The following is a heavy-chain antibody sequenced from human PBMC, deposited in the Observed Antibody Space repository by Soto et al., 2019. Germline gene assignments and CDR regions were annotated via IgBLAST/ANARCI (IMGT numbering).Heavy chain of an antibody. V-gene: IGHV3-23*01. D-gene: IGHD6-13*01. J-gene: IGHJ1*01. Sequence: HPGGSLRLSCEASGFTFSSYGMSWVRQAPGKGLEWVSGISGGGGTTYYADSVKGRFTISRDNSKNTLYLQVNSLRAEDTAVYYCAKDQAAGGTISRYFQDWGQGTLVTVSS. CDR3: AKDQAAGGTISRYFQD. CDR2: ISGGGGTT. CDR1: GFTFSSYG.